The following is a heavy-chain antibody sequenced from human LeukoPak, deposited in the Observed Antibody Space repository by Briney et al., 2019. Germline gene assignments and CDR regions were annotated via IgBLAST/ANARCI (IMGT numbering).Heavy chain of an antibody. J-gene: IGHJ4*02. Sequence: PGGSLRLSCAASGFTFSDYGMTWVRQAPGKGLEWVSGINWNGGSTGYADSVKGRFTISRDNAKNSLYLQMNSLRAEDTALYYCARGFSYSSAWYGAYYFDYWGQGTLVTVSS. CDR1: GFTFSDYG. CDR3: ARGFSYSSAWYGAYYFDY. D-gene: IGHD6-19*01. V-gene: IGHV3-20*04. CDR2: INWNGGST.